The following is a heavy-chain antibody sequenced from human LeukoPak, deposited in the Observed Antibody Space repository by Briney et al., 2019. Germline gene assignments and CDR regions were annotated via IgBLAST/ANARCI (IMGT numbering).Heavy chain of an antibody. J-gene: IGHJ5*02. Sequence: ASVKVSCKASGGTFSSYAISWVRQAPGQGLEWMGGIIPIFGAANYAQKFQGRVTITTDESTSTAYMELSSLRSEDTGVYYCARDGYAGPSSGTMMNWFDPWGQGTLVTVSS. CDR2: IIPIFGAA. CDR1: GGTFSSYA. CDR3: ARDGYAGPSSGTMMNWFDP. D-gene: IGHD3-22*01. V-gene: IGHV1-69*05.